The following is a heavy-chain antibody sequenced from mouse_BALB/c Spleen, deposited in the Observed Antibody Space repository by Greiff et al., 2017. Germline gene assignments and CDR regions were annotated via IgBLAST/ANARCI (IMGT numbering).Heavy chain of an antibody. D-gene: IGHD2-3*01. CDR3: ASGYYSFAY. CDR1: GYSFTSYY. V-gene: IGHV1S135*01. CDR2: IDPFNGGT. Sequence: LQESGPELMKPGASVKISCKASGYSFTSYYMHWVKQSHGKSLEWIGYIDPFNGGTSYNQKFKGKATLTVDKSSSTAYMHLSSLTSEDSAVYYCASGYYSFAYWGQGTLVTVSA. J-gene: IGHJ3*01.